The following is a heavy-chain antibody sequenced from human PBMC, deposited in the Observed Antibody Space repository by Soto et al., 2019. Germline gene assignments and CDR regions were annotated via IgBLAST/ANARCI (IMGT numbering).Heavy chain of an antibody. D-gene: IGHD3-22*01. CDR1: GGSIDTYS. J-gene: IGHJ4*02. CDR2: TYYSGGT. CDR3: ATMSGYYYDSSGYYSGDYFDY. V-gene: IGHV4-59*13. Sequence: SETLSLTCTVSGGSIDTYSWNWIRQPPGKGLELIGYTYYSGGTNYNPSLKSRVTISLDTSKNQFSLKLKSVTAADTAVYYCATMSGYYYDSSGYYSGDYFDYWGQGTLVTVSS.